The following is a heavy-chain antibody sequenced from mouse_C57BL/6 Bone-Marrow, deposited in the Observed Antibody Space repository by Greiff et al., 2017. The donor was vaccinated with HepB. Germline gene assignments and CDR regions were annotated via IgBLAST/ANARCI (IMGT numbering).Heavy chain of an antibody. CDR1: GYTFTSYW. J-gene: IGHJ3*01. Sequence: VQLQQPGAELVKPGASVKLSCKASGYTFTSYWMHWVKQRPGQGLEWIGMIHPNSGSTNYNAKFQSKATLTVDKSSSTAYMQLSSLTSEDSAVYYCARRSRVVPFAYWGQGTLVTVSA. CDR2: IHPNSGST. CDR3: ARRSRVVPFAY. V-gene: IGHV1-64*01. D-gene: IGHD1-1*01.